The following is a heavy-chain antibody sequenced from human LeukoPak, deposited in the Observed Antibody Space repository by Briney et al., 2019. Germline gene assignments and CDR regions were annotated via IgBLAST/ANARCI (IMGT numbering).Heavy chain of an antibody. CDR1: GYTFTSYA. CDR3: ARDRVVVTAILYY. J-gene: IGHJ4*02. D-gene: IGHD2-21*02. V-gene: IGHV1-3*01. CDR2: INAGNGNT. Sequence: ASVKVSCKAYGYTFTSYAMHWVRQAPGQRLEWMGWINAGNGNTKYSQKFQGRVTITRDTSASTAYMELSSLRSEDTAVYYCARDRVVVTAILYYWGQGTLVTVSS.